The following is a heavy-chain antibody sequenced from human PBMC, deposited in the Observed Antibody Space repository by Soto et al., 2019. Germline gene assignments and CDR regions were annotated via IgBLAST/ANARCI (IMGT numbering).Heavy chain of an antibody. J-gene: IGHJ6*02. CDR1: GGSISSGDYY. D-gene: IGHD2-2*01. CDR2: IYYSGST. V-gene: IGHV4-30-4*01. CDR3: ARDLQDIVLVPASPFPGMDV. Sequence: QVQLQESGPGLVKPSQTLSLTCTVSGGSISSGDYYWSWIRQPPGKGLEWIGYIYYSGSTYYNPSLSSRVTISVDTSKNHFSLKLSSVTAADTAVYYCARDLQDIVLVPASPFPGMDVWGQGTTVTVSS.